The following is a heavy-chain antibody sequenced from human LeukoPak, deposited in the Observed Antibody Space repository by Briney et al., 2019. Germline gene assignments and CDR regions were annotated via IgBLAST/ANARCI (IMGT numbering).Heavy chain of an antibody. D-gene: IGHD4-23*01. Sequence: GESLKISCKGSGYSFTSYWIGWVRQMPGKGLEWMGIIYPADSDTRYSPSFQGQVPISADKSISTAYLHWSSLKASDTDMYYCARFTTVVTPAYWGQGTLVTVSS. CDR2: IYPADSDT. V-gene: IGHV5-51*01. CDR1: GYSFTSYW. J-gene: IGHJ4*02. CDR3: ARFTTVVTPAY.